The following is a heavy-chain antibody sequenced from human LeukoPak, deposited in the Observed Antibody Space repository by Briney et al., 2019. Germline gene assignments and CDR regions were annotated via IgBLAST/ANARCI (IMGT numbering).Heavy chain of an antibody. Sequence: GGSLRLSCAASGFTFSSYSMNWVRQAPGKGLEWVSSISSTSSYIYYADSVKGRFTISRDNSKNTLYLQMNSLRAEDTAVYYCARGRPYYYGSGSYFGYWGQGTLVTVSS. J-gene: IGHJ4*02. CDR1: GFTFSSYS. CDR3: ARGRPYYYGSGSYFGY. CDR2: ISSTSSYI. D-gene: IGHD3-10*01. V-gene: IGHV3-21*04.